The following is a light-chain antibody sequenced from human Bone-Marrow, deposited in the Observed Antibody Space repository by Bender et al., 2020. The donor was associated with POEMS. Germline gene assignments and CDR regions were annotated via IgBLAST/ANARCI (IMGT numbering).Light chain of an antibody. CDR1: SSDVGGYNH. V-gene: IGLV2-23*02. CDR3: CSYAAGNTYV. J-gene: IGLJ1*01. Sequence: QSALTQPASVSGSPGQTITISCTGTSSDVGGYNHVSWYQQHPGKAPKLMIYDVSNRPSGVSTRFSASRSGNTASLTISGLQAADEADYYCCSYAAGNTYVFGTGTKVTVL. CDR2: DVS.